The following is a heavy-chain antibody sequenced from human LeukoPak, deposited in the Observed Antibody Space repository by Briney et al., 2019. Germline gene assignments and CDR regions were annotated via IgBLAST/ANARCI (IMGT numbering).Heavy chain of an antibody. CDR3: ARDIGGAAARPPSDY. V-gene: IGHV3-21*01. D-gene: IGHD6-6*01. Sequence: GGSLRLSCAASGFTFSSYGMHWVRQAPGKGLEWVSSISSSSSYIYYADSVKGRFTISRDSAKNSLYLQMNSLRAEDTAVYYCARDIGGAAARPPSDYWGQGTLVTVSS. CDR1: GFTFSSYG. J-gene: IGHJ4*02. CDR2: ISSSSSYI.